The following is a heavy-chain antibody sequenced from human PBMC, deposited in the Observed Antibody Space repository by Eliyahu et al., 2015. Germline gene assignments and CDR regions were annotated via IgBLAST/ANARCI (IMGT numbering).Heavy chain of an antibody. J-gene: IGHJ4*02. V-gene: IGHV4-30-4*01. D-gene: IGHD1-1*01. CDR1: GDSTPSVNNY. CDR2: IYYSGST. CDR3: ARVLYHDSXPIDH. Sequence: QVQLQESGPGLVKPSQTLSLXCXVPGDSTPSVNNYWTWIRXSPGKGLEWIGYIYYSGSTYFNPSLESRVSMSRDTSKNQFSLKLTSVTAADTAVYFCARVLYHDSXPIDHWGQGSLVTVSS.